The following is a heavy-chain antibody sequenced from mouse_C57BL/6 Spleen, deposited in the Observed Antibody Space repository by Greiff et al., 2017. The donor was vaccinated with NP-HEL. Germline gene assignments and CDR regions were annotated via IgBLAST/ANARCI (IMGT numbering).Heavy chain of an antibody. CDR1: GFTFSDYY. CDR3: AREDYGNLRGFAY. V-gene: IGHV5-16*01. D-gene: IGHD2-1*01. CDR2: TNYDGSST. J-gene: IGHJ3*01. Sequence: EVHLVESEGGLVQPGSSMKLSCTASGFTFSDYYMAWVRQVPEKGLEWVANTNYDGSSTYYLDSLKSRFIISRDNAKNILYLQMSSLKSEDTATYYCAREDYGNLRGFAYWGQGTLVTVSA.